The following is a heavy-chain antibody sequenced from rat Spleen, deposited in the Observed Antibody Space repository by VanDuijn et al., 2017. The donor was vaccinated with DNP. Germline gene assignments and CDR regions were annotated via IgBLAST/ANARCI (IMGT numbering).Heavy chain of an antibody. CDR1: GFTFSNYG. V-gene: IGHV5S13*01. CDR3: ASVITGVGYFDY. Sequence: EVRLVESGGGLVQPGRSLKLSCAASGFTFSNYGMAWVRQTPEKGLEWVATIGSTGANSYSRNSVEGRFSISRDNTKNSLYLQMNSLRSEDTATYYCASVITGVGYFDYWGQGVTVTVSS. CDR2: IGSTGANS. J-gene: IGHJ2*01. D-gene: IGHD1-12*02.